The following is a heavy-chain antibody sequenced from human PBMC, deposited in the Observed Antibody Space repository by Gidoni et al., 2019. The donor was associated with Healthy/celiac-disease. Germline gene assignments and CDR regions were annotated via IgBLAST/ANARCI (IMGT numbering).Heavy chain of an antibody. CDR1: VFTCSSYS. J-gene: IGHJ4*02. CDR3: ASEQSITGTIDY. D-gene: IGHD1-7*01. V-gene: IGHV3-21*01. Sequence: EVQLVESGGGLVKPGGSLTLSCAASVFTCSSYSMNWVRQDPGKGLEWVSSISSSSSYIYYADSVKGRFTISRDNAKNSLYLQMNSLRAEDTAVYYCASEQSITGTIDYWGQGTLVTVSS. CDR2: ISSSSSYI.